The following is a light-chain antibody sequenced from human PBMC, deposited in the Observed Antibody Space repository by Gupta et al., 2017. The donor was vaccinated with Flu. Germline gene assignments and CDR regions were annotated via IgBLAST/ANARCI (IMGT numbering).Light chain of an antibody. CDR1: SSDVGGYRY. V-gene: IGLV2-14*03. CDR2: EVT. CDR3: SSYTSSSHVV. Sequence: QSALTQPASVSGSPGPPIIISCPGTSSDVGGYRYVSWYQQYPGKAPKLLIYEVTNRPSGVSNRFSGSKSDNTASLTISGLQAEDEGHYYCSSYTSSSHVVFGGGTKVTVL. J-gene: IGLJ2*01.